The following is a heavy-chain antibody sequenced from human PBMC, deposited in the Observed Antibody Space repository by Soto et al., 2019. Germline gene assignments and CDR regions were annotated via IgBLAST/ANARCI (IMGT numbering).Heavy chain of an antibody. Sequence: ASVKVSCKASGFTFTSSAMQWVRQARGQRLEWIGWIVVGSGNTNYAQKFQERVTITRDMSTSTAYMELSSLRSEDTAVYYCAADAVGIAAPNYYYGMDVWGQGTTVTVSS. J-gene: IGHJ6*02. CDR2: IVVGSGNT. V-gene: IGHV1-58*02. D-gene: IGHD6-6*01. CDR1: GFTFTSSA. CDR3: AADAVGIAAPNYYYGMDV.